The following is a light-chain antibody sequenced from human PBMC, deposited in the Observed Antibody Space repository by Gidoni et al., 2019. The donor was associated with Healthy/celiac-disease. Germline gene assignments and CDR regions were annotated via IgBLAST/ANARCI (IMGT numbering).Light chain of an antibody. V-gene: IGKV1-39*01. CDR3: QQCYSTPYT. J-gene: IGKJ2*01. CDR1: QSISSY. CDR2: AAS. Sequence: DIKMTQSPSSLSASVGDRVTITCRASQSISSYLNWYQQKPGKAPKLLIYAASSLQSGVPSRFSGSGSGTDFTLTISSLQPEDFATYYCQQCYSTPYTFGQGTKLEIK.